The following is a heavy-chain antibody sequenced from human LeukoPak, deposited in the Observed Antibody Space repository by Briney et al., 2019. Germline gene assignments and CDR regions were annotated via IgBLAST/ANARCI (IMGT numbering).Heavy chain of an antibody. J-gene: IGHJ6*02. CDR1: GDSFSSNSAA. V-gene: IGHV6-1*01. CDR2: TYYRSKWYN. Sequence: SQTLSLTCAISGDSFSSNSAAWNWIRQSPSRGLEWLGRTYYRSKWYNDYAVSVKSRITINPDTSKNQFSLQLNSVTPEDTAVYYCARDNGYGGNSEGDKLNYYYYGMDVWGQGTTVTVSS. D-gene: IGHD4-23*01. CDR3: ARDNGYGGNSEGDKLNYYYYGMDV.